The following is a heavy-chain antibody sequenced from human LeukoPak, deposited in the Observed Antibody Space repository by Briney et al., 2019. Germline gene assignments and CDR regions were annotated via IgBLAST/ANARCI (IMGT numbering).Heavy chain of an antibody. D-gene: IGHD3-16*02. V-gene: IGHV3-30-3*01. J-gene: IGHJ4*02. CDR1: GFTFSSYA. Sequence: GGSLRLSCAASGFTFSSYAMHWVRQAPAKGLEWVAVISYDGSNKYYADSVKDRFTISRDNSKNTLYLQMNSLRAEDTAVYYCARPYYVWGSYRYKGTEYYFDYWGQGTLVTVSS. CDR3: ARPYYVWGSYRYKGTEYYFDY. CDR2: ISYDGSNK.